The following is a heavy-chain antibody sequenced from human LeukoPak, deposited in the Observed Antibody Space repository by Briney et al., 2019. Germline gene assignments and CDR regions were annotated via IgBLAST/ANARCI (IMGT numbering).Heavy chain of an antibody. CDR2: IYSGGST. J-gene: IGHJ4*02. V-gene: IGHV3-53*01. Sequence: PGGSLRLSCAASGFTVSSNYMSWVRQAPGKGLEWVSVIYSGGSTYYADSVKGRFTISRDNSKNTLHLQMNSLRAEDTAVYYCARDFSYYDILTGYYKGYYFDYWGQGTLVTVSS. CDR1: GFTVSSNY. D-gene: IGHD3-9*01. CDR3: ARDFSYYDILTGYYKGYYFDY.